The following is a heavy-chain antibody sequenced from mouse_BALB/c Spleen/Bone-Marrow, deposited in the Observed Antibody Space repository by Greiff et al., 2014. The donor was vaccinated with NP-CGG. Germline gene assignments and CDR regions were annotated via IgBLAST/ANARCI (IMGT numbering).Heavy chain of an antibody. CDR3: ARSWDY. Sequence: VQLKESGPGLVKPGASVKISCEASGYSFTGYYMHWVKQSHVKSLEWIGRINPYNGATTYNQNFKDKASLTVDKSSSTAYMELHSLTSEDSAVYYCARSWDYWGQGTTLTVSS. CDR1: GYSFTGYY. CDR2: INPYNGAT. D-gene: IGHD4-1*01. V-gene: IGHV1-31*01. J-gene: IGHJ2*01.